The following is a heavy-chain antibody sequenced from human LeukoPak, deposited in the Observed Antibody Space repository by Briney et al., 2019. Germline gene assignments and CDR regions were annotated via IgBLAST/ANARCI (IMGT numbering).Heavy chain of an antibody. CDR1: GGSFGGYY. CDR3: VRSGGGWYYFDY. V-gene: IGHV4-34*12. J-gene: IGHJ4*02. D-gene: IGHD6-19*01. Sequence: AETLSLTCAVYGGSFGGYYWSWIRQPPGKGLEWIGAIIHSGNTNYNPALKRRVTISVDTSKNQFSLKLSTVTAADTPVYYCVRSGGGWYYFDYWGAGTLVTVSS. CDR2: IIHSGNT.